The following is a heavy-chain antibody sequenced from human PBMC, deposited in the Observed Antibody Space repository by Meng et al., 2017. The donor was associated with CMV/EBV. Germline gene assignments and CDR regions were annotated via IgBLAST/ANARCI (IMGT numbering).Heavy chain of an antibody. CDR1: GFTLSDYY. CDR3: ARENYCSSTSCPDYYCGMDV. CDR2: ISSSGSTI. Sequence: GGSLRLSCAASGFTLSDYYMSWIRQAPGKGLEWVSYISSSGSTIYYADSVKGRFTISRDNAKNSLYLQMNSLRAEDTAVYYCARENYCSSTSCPDYYCGMDVWGQGTTVTVSS. J-gene: IGHJ6*02. V-gene: IGHV3-11*04. D-gene: IGHD2-2*01.